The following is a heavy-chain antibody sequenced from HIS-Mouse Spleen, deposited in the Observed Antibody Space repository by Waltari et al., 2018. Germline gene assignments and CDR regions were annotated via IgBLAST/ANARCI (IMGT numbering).Heavy chain of an antibody. J-gene: IGHJ2*01. V-gene: IGHV4-39*01. CDR2: IYYSGST. D-gene: IGHD3-10*01. Sequence: QLQLQESGPGLVKPSETLSLTCTVSGGSISSSSYYWGWIRQPPGKGLEWIGSIYYSGSTYYNPSLKSRGTISVDTSKNQFSRKLSSVTAADTAVYYCARNRGYWYFDLWGRGTLVTVSS. CDR1: GGSISSSSYY. CDR3: ARNRGYWYFDL.